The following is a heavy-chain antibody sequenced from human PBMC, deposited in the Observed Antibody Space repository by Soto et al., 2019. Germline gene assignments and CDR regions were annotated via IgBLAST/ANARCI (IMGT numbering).Heavy chain of an antibody. J-gene: IGHJ6*02. V-gene: IGHV1-69*12. Sequence: QVQLVQSGAEVKKPGSSVKVSCKASGGTFSSYAISWVRQAPGQGLEWMGGIIPIFGTANYAQKFQGRVTMTADECTSTAYMELSSRRSEDTAVYYCARRNYYGSRSYPLCSYGMDVWGQGTTVTVSS. CDR1: GGTFSSYA. CDR2: IIPIFGTA. CDR3: ARRNYYGSRSYPLCSYGMDV. D-gene: IGHD3-10*01.